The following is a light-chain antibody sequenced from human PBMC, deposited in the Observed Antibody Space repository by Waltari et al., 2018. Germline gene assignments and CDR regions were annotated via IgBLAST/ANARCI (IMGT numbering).Light chain of an antibody. CDR2: GNT. Sequence: QSVLTPPPSMSGAPGQKVTIPCTGCRSNFVAGYNVHWYQQFPETAPKLLIFGNTNRPAGVPGRFSGSRSGTSASLAIAGLQSEDEAVYYCQSFDSSLSASVFGGGTKLTVL. CDR1: RSNFVAGYN. CDR3: QSFDSSLSASV. J-gene: IGLJ3*02. V-gene: IGLV1-40*01.